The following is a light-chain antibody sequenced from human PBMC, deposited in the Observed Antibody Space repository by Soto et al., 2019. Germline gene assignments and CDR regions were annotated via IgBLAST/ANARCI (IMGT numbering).Light chain of an antibody. J-gene: IGKJ1*01. Sequence: DIVMTQSPLSLPVTPGEPASISCRSSQSLLHSNGYNFLDWYLQKPGQSPQLLIYMGSNRASGVPDRFSGSGSGRDFTLKISRVEAEDVGGYYCMQALHTPRTFGQGTKVEIK. CDR2: MGS. CDR3: MQALHTPRT. V-gene: IGKV2-28*01. CDR1: QSLLHSNGYNF.